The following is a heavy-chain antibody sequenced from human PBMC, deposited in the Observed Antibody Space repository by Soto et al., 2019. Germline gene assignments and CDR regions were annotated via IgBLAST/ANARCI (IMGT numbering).Heavy chain of an antibody. D-gene: IGHD3-10*01. CDR2: IYYSGNT. CDR3: ARMFRVVIKHDYGMDV. V-gene: IGHV4-31*03. Sequence: QVQLQESGPGLVKPSQPLSLTCTVSGDSISGAGYYWSWIRQHPGKGLEWIGNIYYSGNTYYNPYLKSRVTISVETSKNQFSLKLSSVTAADPSVYYCARMFRVVIKHDYGMDVWGQGTTVTVSS. CDR1: GDSISGAGYY. J-gene: IGHJ6*02.